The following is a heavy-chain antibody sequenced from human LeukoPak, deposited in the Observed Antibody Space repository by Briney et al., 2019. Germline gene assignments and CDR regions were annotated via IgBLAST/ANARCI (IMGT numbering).Heavy chain of an antibody. V-gene: IGHV4-39*01. D-gene: IGHD3-22*01. CDR1: GGSISSSSYY. CDR2: IYYSGST. J-gene: IGHJ4*02. CDR3: ARSYYYDGFDYSLGF. Sequence: SETLSLTCSISGGSISSSSYYWGWIRQPPGMGLEWIGSIYYSGSTYYNPSLKSRVAISVDTSRNQFSLKLSSVTAADTAVYYCARSYYYDGFDYSLGFWGQGTLVTVSS.